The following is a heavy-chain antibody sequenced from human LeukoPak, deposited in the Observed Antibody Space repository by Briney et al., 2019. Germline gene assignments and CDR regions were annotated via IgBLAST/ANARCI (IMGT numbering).Heavy chain of an antibody. CDR3: ARGIAAAGKAKNWFDP. CDR2: TSAYNGNT. J-gene: IGHJ5*02. Sequence: ASVKVSCKASGYTFTSYGISWVRQAPGQGLEWMGWTSAYNGNTNYAQKLQGRVTMTTDTSTSTAYMELRSLRSDDTAVYYCARGIAAAGKAKNWFDPWGQGTLVTVSS. V-gene: IGHV1-18*01. D-gene: IGHD6-13*01. CDR1: GYTFTSYG.